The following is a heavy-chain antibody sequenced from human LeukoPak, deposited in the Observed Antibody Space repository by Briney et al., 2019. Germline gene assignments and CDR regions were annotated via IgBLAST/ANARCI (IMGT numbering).Heavy chain of an antibody. J-gene: IGHJ4*02. Sequence: SETLSLTCAVYGGSFSGYYWSWIRQPPGKGLEWIGEINHSGSTNYNPSLKSRVTISVDTSKNRFSLKLSSVTAADTAVYYCARDSGSYRNIYFDYWGQGTLVTVSS. CDR1: GGSFSGYY. CDR2: INHSGST. CDR3: ARDSGSYRNIYFDY. V-gene: IGHV4-34*01. D-gene: IGHD1-26*01.